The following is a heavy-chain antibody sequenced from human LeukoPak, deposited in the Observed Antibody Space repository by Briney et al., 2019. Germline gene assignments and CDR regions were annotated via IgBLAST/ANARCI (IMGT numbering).Heavy chain of an antibody. J-gene: IGHJ4*02. D-gene: IGHD1-26*01. CDR1: GFTLSTNA. CDR3: AKDVGKRESLHFFDY. V-gene: IGHV3-23*01. Sequence: GGSQRLSCLTSGFTLSTNAMSWVRRAPGKGLEWISGISGSGASTYYAGSVKGRFTISRDDSRNTLYLQMNSLRGDDTAVYYCAKDVGKRESLHFFDYWGQGTLVTVSS. CDR2: ISGSGAST.